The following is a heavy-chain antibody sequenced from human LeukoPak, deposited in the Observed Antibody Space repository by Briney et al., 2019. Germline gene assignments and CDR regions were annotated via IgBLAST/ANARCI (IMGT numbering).Heavy chain of an antibody. V-gene: IGHV3-30*02. J-gene: IGHJ4*02. Sequence: PGGSLRLSCAASGFTFSSYAMSWVRQAPGKGLEWVAFIRYDGSNKYYADSVKGRFTISRDNSKNTLYLQMNSLRAEDTAVYYCAKDTTYYYDSSGIDYWGQGTLVTVSS. D-gene: IGHD3-22*01. CDR3: AKDTTYYYDSSGIDY. CDR1: GFTFSSYA. CDR2: IRYDGSNK.